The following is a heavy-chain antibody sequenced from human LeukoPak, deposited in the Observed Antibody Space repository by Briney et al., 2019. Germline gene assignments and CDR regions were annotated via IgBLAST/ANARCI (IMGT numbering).Heavy chain of an antibody. J-gene: IGHJ6*02. CDR1: GFTFSSYG. CDR3: ARDQAYYGSGSYGMDV. Sequence: GGSLRLSCAASGFTFSSYGMHWVRQAPGKGLEWVAVIWYDGSNKYYADSVKGRFTISRDNSKNTLYLQMNSLGAEDTAVYYRARDQAYYGSGSYGMDVWGQGTTVTVSS. CDR2: IWYDGSNK. V-gene: IGHV3-33*01. D-gene: IGHD3-10*01.